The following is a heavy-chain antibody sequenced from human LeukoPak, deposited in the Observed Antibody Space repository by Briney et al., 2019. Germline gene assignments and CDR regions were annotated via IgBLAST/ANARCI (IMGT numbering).Heavy chain of an antibody. Sequence: PSETLSLTCAIYGGSFSDNYWSWIRQPPGKGLEWIGEINQSGTTNYNPSLKSPVTISVDTSTNQFSLKLSSVTAADTAVYYCARXXXXPXXXXWGSDQLPYLFDYWGQGTLVTVSS. CDR1: GGSFSDNY. D-gene: IGHD3-16*02. V-gene: IGHV4-34*01. J-gene: IGHJ4*02. CDR3: ARXXXXPXXXXWGSDQLPYLFDY. CDR2: INQSGTT.